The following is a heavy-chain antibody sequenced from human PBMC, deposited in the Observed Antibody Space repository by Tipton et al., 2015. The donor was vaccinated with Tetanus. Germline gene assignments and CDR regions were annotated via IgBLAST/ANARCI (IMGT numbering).Heavy chain of an antibody. J-gene: IGHJ5*02. CDR3: SGDSSGWHDNWFDP. V-gene: IGHV3-49*03. CDR1: GFTFGDYA. Sequence: SLRLSCTASGFTFGDYAMSWFRQAPGKGLEWVGFIRSKAYGGTTEYAASVKGRFTISRDDSKSIAYLQMNSLKTEDTAVYYCSGDSSGWHDNWFDPWGQGTLVTVSS. D-gene: IGHD6-19*01. CDR2: IRSKAYGGTT.